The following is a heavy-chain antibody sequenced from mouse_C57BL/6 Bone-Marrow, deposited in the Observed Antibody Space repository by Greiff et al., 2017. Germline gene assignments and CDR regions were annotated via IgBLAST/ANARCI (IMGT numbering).Heavy chain of an antibody. Sequence: QVQLQQPGAELVRPGSSVKLSCKASGYTFTSYWMHWVKQRPIQGLEWIGNIDPSDSETHYNQKFKDKATLTVDKSSSTAYMQLSSLTSEDSAVYYCARSGYYGNYGCAYWGQGTLVTVSA. J-gene: IGHJ3*01. D-gene: IGHD2-1*01. CDR1: GYTFTSYW. CDR2: IDPSDSET. V-gene: IGHV1-52*01. CDR3: ARSGYYGNYGCAY.